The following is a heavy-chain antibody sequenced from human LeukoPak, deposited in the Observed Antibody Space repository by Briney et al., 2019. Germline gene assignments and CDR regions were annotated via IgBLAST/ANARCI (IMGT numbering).Heavy chain of an antibody. D-gene: IGHD3-10*01. CDR3: AKDAGFGAVAYYFDY. J-gene: IGHJ4*02. CDR2: ISWNSGSI. V-gene: IGHV3-9*03. Sequence: QTGGSLRLSCAASGFTFDDYAMHWVRQAPGKGLEWVSGISWNSGSIGYAESVKGRFTISRDNAKNSLYLQMNSLRAEDMALYYCAKDAGFGAVAYYFDYWGQGTLVTVSS. CDR1: GFTFDDYA.